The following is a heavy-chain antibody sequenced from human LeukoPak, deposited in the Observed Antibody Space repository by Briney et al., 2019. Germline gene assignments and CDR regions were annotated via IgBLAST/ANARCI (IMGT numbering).Heavy chain of an antibody. Sequence: PSETLSLTCAVYGGSFSGYYWSWIRQPPGKGLEWIGEINHSGSTNYNPSLKSRVTMSVDTSKNQFSLKLSSVTAADTAVYYCARDWGSGYYDFWSGDYYFDYWGQGTLVTVSS. D-gene: IGHD3-3*01. V-gene: IGHV4-34*01. CDR2: INHSGST. CDR3: ARDWGSGYYDFWSGDYYFDY. CDR1: GGSFSGYY. J-gene: IGHJ4*02.